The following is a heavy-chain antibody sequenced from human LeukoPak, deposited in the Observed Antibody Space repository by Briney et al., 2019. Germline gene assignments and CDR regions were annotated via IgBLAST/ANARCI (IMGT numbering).Heavy chain of an antibody. V-gene: IGHV4-34*01. CDR3: ARGLVVVVAATRGMDV. Sequence: SETLSLTCAVYGGSFSGYYWSWIRQPPGKGLEWIGEINHSGTTNYNPSLKSRVTISVDTSKNQFSLKLSSVTAADTAVYYCARGLVVVVAATRGMDVWGQGTTVTVSS. CDR2: INHSGTT. CDR1: GGSFSGYY. J-gene: IGHJ6*02. D-gene: IGHD2-15*01.